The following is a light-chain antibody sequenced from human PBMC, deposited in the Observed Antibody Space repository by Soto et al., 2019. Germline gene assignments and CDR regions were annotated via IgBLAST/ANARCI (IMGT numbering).Light chain of an antibody. J-gene: IGKJ4*01. CDR3: QHSYSTPLT. CDR1: QSISSY. CDR2: AAS. V-gene: IGKV1-39*01. Sequence: DIQMTQSPSSLSASVGDRVTITCRASQSISSYLNWYQQKPGKAPKLLIYAASSLQSGVTSRFSGSGSWTDFTLTISSLQPEDFATYYCQHSYSTPLTFGGGTKVEIK.